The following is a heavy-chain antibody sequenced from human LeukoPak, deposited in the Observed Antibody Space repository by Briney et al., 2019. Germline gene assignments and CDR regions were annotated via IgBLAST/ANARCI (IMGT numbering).Heavy chain of an antibody. J-gene: IGHJ4*02. CDR3: ARLYCSGGSCYSVDY. CDR1: GFTFSSYA. D-gene: IGHD2-15*01. V-gene: IGHV3-23*01. Sequence: GGSLRLSCAASGFTFSSYAMSWVRQAPGKGLEWVSAISGSGGSTYYADSVKGRFTISRDNSKNTLYLQMNSLRAEDTAVYYCARLYCSGGSCYSVDYWGQGTLVTVSS. CDR2: ISGSGGST.